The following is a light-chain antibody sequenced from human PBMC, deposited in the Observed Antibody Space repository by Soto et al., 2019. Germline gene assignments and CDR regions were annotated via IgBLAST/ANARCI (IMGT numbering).Light chain of an antibody. J-gene: IGLJ1*01. CDR1: SSDVGGYTY. V-gene: IGLV2-14*01. Sequence: QSALTQPASVSVSPGQSITISCTGTSSDVGGYTYVSWYQQQPGKAPKFMIYDVSNRPSGVSNRFSGSKSGNTASLTISVLQAEDEADYYCCSYTTSNTRQIVFGTGTKVTV. CDR2: DVS. CDR3: CSYTTSNTRQIV.